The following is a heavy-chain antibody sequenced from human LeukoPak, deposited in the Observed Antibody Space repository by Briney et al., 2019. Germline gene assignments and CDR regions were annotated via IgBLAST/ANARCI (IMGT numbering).Heavy chain of an antibody. D-gene: IGHD3-22*01. Sequence: GWSLRLSCAASGFTFRNYAMSWVRPAPGKGLEWVSTINGSGGGTYYGDSVKGRFTISRDNSKNTLYLHMNSLRAEDTAVYYCAKVLRPNTILVVVELDYWGQGTLVTVSS. CDR3: AKVLRPNTILVVVELDY. V-gene: IGHV3-23*01. CDR1: GFTFRNYA. J-gene: IGHJ4*02. CDR2: INGSGGGT.